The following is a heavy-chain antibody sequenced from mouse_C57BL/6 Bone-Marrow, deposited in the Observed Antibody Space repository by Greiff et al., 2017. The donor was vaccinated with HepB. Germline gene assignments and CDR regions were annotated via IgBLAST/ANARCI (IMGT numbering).Heavy chain of an antibody. D-gene: IGHD1-1*01. Sequence: VQLQQSGAELVRPGTSVKVSCKASGYAFTNYLIEWVKQRPGQGLEWIGVINPGSGGTNYNEKFKGKATLTADKSSSTAYMQRSSLTSEDSAVYFCARGGLPRYPDYWGQGTTLTVSS. V-gene: IGHV1-54*01. J-gene: IGHJ2*01. CDR2: INPGSGGT. CDR1: GYAFTNYL. CDR3: ARGGLPRYPDY.